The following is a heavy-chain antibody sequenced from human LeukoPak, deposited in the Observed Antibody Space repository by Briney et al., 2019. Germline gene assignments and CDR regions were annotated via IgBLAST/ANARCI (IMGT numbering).Heavy chain of an antibody. J-gene: IGHJ4*02. CDR3: ARAKTCGGDCYHFDY. Sequence: GGSLRLSCAASGFTVSSNYMSWVRQAPGKGLEWVPVIYSGGSTYYADSVKGRFTISRDNAEYSLYLQMSSLRAEDTAVYYCARAKTCGGDCYHFDYWGQGTLVTVSS. D-gene: IGHD2-21*02. CDR1: GFTVSSNY. V-gene: IGHV3-53*01. CDR2: IYSGGST.